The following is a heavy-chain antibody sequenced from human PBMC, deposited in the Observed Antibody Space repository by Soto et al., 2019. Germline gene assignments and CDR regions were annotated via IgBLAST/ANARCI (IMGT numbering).Heavy chain of an antibody. Sequence: QVHLVQSGAEVKKPGSSVKVSCEASGGTFSGHAISWVRQAPGQGPEWMGGLIPLFGTTQHAQNFQGRLTITADKSTSTAYMELTSLRFDDTAIYYCARGPNWGYRFDSWGQGTLVTVSS. CDR3: ARGPNWGYRFDS. D-gene: IGHD7-27*01. V-gene: IGHV1-69*06. CDR1: GGTFSGHA. J-gene: IGHJ4*02. CDR2: LIPLFGTT.